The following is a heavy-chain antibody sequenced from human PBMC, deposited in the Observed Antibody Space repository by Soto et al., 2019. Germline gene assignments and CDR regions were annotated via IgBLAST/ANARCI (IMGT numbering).Heavy chain of an antibody. CDR2: IYPGDSDT. D-gene: IGHD3-22*01. CDR3: ARQIYDSDTGPNFQYYFDS. J-gene: IGHJ4*02. V-gene: IGHV5-51*01. Sequence: GESLKISCKGSGYDFISYWIGWVRQMPGTGLEWMGIIYPGDSDTRYSPSFRGHVTISVTKSITTVFLQWSSLRASDTAMYYCARQIYDSDTGPNFQYYFDSWGQGTPVTVSS. CDR1: GYDFISYW.